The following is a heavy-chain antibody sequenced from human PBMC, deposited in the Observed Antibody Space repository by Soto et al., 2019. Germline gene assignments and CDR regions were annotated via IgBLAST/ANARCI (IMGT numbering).Heavy chain of an antibody. CDR2: ISHDGSEK. J-gene: IGHJ6*02. CDR1: RFTFSSYA. V-gene: IGHV3-30-3*01. Sequence: LRLSCAASRFTFSSYAMDWVRQAPGKGLEWVAVISHDGSEKYYGDSVKGRFTISRDNPKNTVYLQMNSLRPEDTAVYYCARAAAYFYHYYYAMDVWGQGTAVTVSS. CDR3: ARAAAYFYHYYYAMDV. D-gene: IGHD6-13*01.